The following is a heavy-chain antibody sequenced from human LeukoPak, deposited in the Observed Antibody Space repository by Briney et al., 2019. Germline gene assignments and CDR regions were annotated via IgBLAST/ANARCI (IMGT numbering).Heavy chain of an antibody. Sequence: SETLSLTCTVSGDSVSTTNYYWGWIRQAPGRGLEFIGSISYTGNTYYSPSLRSRITVSIDTSKNRFSLTLTSVTAADTAVYYCAKLGDYDFWSGYFYYFDYWSQGTLVTVSS. V-gene: IGHV4-39*01. CDR3: AKLGDYDFWSGYFYYFDY. D-gene: IGHD3-3*01. J-gene: IGHJ4*02. CDR1: GDSVSTTNYY. CDR2: ISYTGNT.